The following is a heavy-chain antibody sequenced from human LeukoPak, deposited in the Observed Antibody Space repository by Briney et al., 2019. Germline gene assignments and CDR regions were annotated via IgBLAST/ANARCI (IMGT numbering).Heavy chain of an antibody. CDR2: ISSSSSYT. V-gene: IGHV3-11*03. CDR1: GFTFSDYY. Sequence: GGSLRLSCAASGFTFSDYYMSWIRQAPGKGLEWVSYISSSSSYTNYADSVEGRFTISRDNAKNSLYLQLNSLRAEDTAVYCCARPGGYSYGSYCFDYWGQGALVTVSS. J-gene: IGHJ4*02. D-gene: IGHD5-18*01. CDR3: ARPGGYSYGSYCFDY.